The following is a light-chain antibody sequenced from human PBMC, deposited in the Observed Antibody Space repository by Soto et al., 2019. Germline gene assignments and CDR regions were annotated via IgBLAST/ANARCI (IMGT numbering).Light chain of an antibody. J-gene: IGKJ5*01. CDR2: DAS. CDR3: QQRNSWPPIT. V-gene: IGKV3-11*01. CDR1: QSVRTY. Sequence: EIVLTQSPVTLSLCPGERATLSCIASQSVRTYLAWYQVKPGHAPRLLIYDASSRASGVPARFSGSGSGTDFTLTISSLEPEDFALYSCQQRNSWPPITFGHGTRLEI.